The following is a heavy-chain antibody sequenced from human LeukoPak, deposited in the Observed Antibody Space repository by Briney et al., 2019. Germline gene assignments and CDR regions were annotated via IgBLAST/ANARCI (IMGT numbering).Heavy chain of an antibody. CDR3: ARDGHGGWRYYDSSGSAPDAFDI. V-gene: IGHV6-1*01. CDR2: TYYRSKWYN. D-gene: IGHD3-22*01. Sequence: SQTLSLTCAISGDSVSSNSAAWNWIRQSPSRGLEWLGRTYYRSKWYNDYAVSVKSRITINPDTSKNQFSLQLNSVTPEDTAVYYCARDGHGGWRYYDSSGSAPDAFDIWGQGTMVTVSS. CDR1: GDSVSSNSAA. J-gene: IGHJ3*02.